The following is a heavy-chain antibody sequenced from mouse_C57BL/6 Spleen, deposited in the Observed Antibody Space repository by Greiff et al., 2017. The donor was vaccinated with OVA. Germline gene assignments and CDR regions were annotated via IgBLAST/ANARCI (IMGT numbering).Heavy chain of an antibody. CDR1: GFTFSDYG. V-gene: IGHV5-15*01. J-gene: IGHJ4*01. D-gene: IGHD1-1*01. CDR3: ERHTTVVGGDAMDY. CDR2: ISNLAYSI. Sequence: EVQLVESGGGLVQPGGSLKLSCAASGFTFSDYGMAWVRQAPRKGPEWVAFISNLAYSIYYADTVTGRFTISRENAKNTLYLEMSSLRSEDTAMYYCERHTTVVGGDAMDYWGQGTSVTVSS.